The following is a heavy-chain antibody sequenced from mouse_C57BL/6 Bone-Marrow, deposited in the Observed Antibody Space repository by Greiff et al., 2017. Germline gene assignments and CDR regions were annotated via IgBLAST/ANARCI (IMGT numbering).Heavy chain of an antibody. Sequence: VQLQESGPELVKPGASVKISCKASGYAFSSSWMNWVKQRPGKGLEWIGRIYPGDGDTNYNGKFKGKATLTADKSSSTAYMPLSSLTSEDSAVYFCARFVAGSSFDYWGQGTTLTVSS. CDR3: ARFVAGSSFDY. J-gene: IGHJ2*01. CDR1: GYAFSSSW. V-gene: IGHV1-82*01. CDR2: IYPGDGDT.